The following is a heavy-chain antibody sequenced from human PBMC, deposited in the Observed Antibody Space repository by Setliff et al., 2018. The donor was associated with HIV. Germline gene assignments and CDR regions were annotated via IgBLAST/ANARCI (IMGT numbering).Heavy chain of an antibody. V-gene: IGHV1-69*02. CDR3: VRGVQSPPHYSYYYMDA. Sequence: SVKVSCKASRSTFNSHTINWVRQAPGQGLDWMGRIIPILGVANYAQRFQGKVTIIADKSTSTAYMELTSLRFDDTAMYYCVRGVQSPPHYSYYYMDAWG. CDR1: RSTFNSHT. D-gene: IGHD3-3*01. J-gene: IGHJ6*03. CDR2: IIPILGVA.